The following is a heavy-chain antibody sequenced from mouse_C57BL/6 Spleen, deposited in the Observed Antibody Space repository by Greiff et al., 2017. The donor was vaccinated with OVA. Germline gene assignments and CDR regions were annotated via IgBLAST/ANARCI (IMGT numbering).Heavy chain of an antibody. V-gene: IGHV1-50*01. Sequence: QVQLKQPGAELVKPGASVKLSCKASGYTFTSYWMQWVKQRPGQGLEWIGEIDPSDSYTNYNQKFKGKATLTVDTSSSTAYMQLSSLTSEDSAVYYCARNRGGFAYWGQGTLVTVSA. J-gene: IGHJ3*01. CDR2: IDPSDSYT. D-gene: IGHD3-1*01. CDR1: GYTFTSYW. CDR3: ARNRGGFAY.